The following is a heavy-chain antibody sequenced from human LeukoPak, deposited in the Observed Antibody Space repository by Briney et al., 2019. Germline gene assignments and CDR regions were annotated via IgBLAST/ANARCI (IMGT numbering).Heavy chain of an antibody. V-gene: IGHV4-30-4*08. CDR1: GGSISSGDYY. CDR2: IYYSGST. J-gene: IGHJ4*02. CDR3: ARDRTGNYFDY. Sequence: SETLSLTCTVSGGSISSGDYYWSWIRQPPGKGLEWIGYIYYSGSTYYNPSLKSRVTISVDTSKNQFSLKLSSVTAADTAVYYCARDRTGNYFDYWGQGTLVTVSS.